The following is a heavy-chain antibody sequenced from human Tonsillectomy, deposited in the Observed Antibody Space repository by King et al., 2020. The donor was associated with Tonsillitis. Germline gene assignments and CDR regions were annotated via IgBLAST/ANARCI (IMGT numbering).Heavy chain of an antibody. D-gene: IGHD3-10*01. V-gene: IGHV3-30*04. Sequence: VQLVESGGGVVQPGRSLRLSCAASGFTFSSSAMHWVRQAPGKGLEWVAVISYDGSNKYYADSVKGRFTISRDNSKNTLYLQMNSLRVEDTAVYYCAREYYYGSGSPYYYYYYGMDVWGQGTTVTVPS. J-gene: IGHJ6*02. CDR2: ISYDGSNK. CDR1: GFTFSSSA. CDR3: AREYYYGSGSPYYYYYYGMDV.